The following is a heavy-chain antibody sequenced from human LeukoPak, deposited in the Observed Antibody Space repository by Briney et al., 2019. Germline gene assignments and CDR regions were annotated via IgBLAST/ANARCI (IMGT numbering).Heavy chain of an antibody. CDR3: ARGLDYDSSGYYYRDAFDI. J-gene: IGHJ3*02. CDR2: IFYSGST. Sequence: SETLSLTCTVSGGSISSSSYYWGWIRQPPGKGLEWIGGIFYSGSTYYNPSLKSRVTISVDTSKNQFSLKLSSVTAADTAVYYCARGLDYDSSGYYYRDAFDIWGQGTMVTVSS. CDR1: GGSISSSSYY. D-gene: IGHD3-22*01. V-gene: IGHV4-39*07.